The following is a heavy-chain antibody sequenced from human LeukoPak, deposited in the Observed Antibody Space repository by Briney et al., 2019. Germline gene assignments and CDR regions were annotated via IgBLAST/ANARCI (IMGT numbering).Heavy chain of an antibody. V-gene: IGHV4-59*06. Sequence: LRLSCAASGFTVSSNYMSWVRQAPGKGLEWIGYIYYSGSTYYNPSLKSRVTISVDTSKNQFSLKLSSVTAADTAVYYCATDYYDSSGYYYWGQGTLVTVSS. CDR2: IYYSGST. D-gene: IGHD3-22*01. CDR3: ATDYYDSSGYYY. J-gene: IGHJ4*02. CDR1: GFTVSSNY.